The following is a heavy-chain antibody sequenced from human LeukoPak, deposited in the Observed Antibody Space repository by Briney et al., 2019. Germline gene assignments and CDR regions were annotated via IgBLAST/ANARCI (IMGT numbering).Heavy chain of an antibody. CDR2: INHSGST. CDR3: ASSRALYYYGSGSFRSYYCYMDV. J-gene: IGHJ6*03. CDR1: GGSFSGYY. V-gene: IGHV4-34*01. D-gene: IGHD3-10*01. Sequence: SETLSLTCAVYGGSFSGYYWSWIRQPPGKGLEWIGEINHSGSTNYNPSLKSRVTISVDTSKNQFSLKLSSVTAADTAVYYCASSRALYYYGSGSFRSYYCYMDVWGKGTTVTISS.